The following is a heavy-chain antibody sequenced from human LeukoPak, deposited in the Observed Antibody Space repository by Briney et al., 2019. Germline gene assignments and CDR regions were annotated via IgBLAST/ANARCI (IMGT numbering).Heavy chain of an antibody. CDR2: MNPNSGNT. D-gene: IGHD4-17*01. CDR1: GYTFTSYD. V-gene: IGHV1-8*01. Sequence: ASVKVSCKASGYTFTSYDINWVRQATGQGLEWMGWMNPNSGNTGYAQKFQGRVTMTRNTSISTAYMELSSLRSEDTAVYYCATRREKHDYGDYWELDYWGQGTLVTVSS. CDR3: ATRREKHDYGDYWELDY. J-gene: IGHJ4*02.